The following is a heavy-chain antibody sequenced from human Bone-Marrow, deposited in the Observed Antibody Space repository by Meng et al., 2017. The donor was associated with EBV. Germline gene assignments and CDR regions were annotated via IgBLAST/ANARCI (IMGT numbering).Heavy chain of an antibody. CDR3: ARERGGSLVRVSGVPYYFDY. D-gene: IGHD3-10*01. CDR2: INHSGGT. V-gene: IGHV4-34*01. CDR1: GXSFSGYY. J-gene: IGHJ4*02. Sequence: VQLQQWGAGLLKPSXTLXLTCAXYGXSFSGYYWSWIRQPPGKGLEWIGEINHSGGTNYNPSLKSRVTISVDTSKNQFSLKLSSVTAADTAVYYCARERGGSLVRVSGVPYYFDYWDQGTLVTVSS.